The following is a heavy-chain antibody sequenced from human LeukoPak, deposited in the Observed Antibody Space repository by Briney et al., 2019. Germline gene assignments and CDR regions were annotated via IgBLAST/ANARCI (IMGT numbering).Heavy chain of an antibody. J-gene: IGHJ4*02. CDR2: ISSSSSYI. D-gene: IGHD3-22*01. V-gene: IGHV3-21*01. CDR1: GFTFSSYA. CDR3: AREYYYDSSGYYYGENFDY. Sequence: PGGSLRLSCAASGFTFSSYAMSWVRQAPGKGLEWVSSISSSSSYIYYADSVKGRFTISRDNAKNSLYLQMNSLRAEDTAVYYCAREYYYDSSGYYYGENFDYWGQGTLVTVSS.